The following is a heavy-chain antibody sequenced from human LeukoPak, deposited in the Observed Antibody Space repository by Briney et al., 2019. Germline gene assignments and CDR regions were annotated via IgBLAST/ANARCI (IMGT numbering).Heavy chain of an antibody. V-gene: IGHV4-4*07. CDR3: VREGGSENYRPFDY. Sequence: RSSETLSLTCTVSGGSITSYYWSWIRQPAGKGLEWIGRIYNSGTTNYNPSLKSRVTMSVDTSKNQFSLKLSSVIAADSAMYYCVREGGSENYRPFDYWGQGTLVTVSS. CDR2: IYNSGTT. D-gene: IGHD3-16*01. J-gene: IGHJ4*02. CDR1: GGSITSYY.